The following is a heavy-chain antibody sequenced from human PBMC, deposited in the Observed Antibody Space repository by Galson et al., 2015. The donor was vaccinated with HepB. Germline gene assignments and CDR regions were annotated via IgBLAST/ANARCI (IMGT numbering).Heavy chain of an antibody. CDR3: ARHSLVLSGGSWRRYNWFDP. Sequence: SETLSLTCTVSGGSISSSSYYWGWIRQPPGKGLEWIGSIYYSGSTYYNPSLKSRVTISVDTSKNQFSLKLSSVTAADTAVYYCARHSLVLSGGSWRRYNWFDPWGQGTLVIVSS. D-gene: IGHD2-15*01. CDR1: GGSISSSSYY. V-gene: IGHV4-39*01. J-gene: IGHJ5*02. CDR2: IYYSGST.